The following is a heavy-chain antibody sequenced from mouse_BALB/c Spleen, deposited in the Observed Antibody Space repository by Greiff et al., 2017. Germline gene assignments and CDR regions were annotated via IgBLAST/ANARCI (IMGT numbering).Heavy chain of an antibody. D-gene: IGHD1-2*01. J-gene: IGHJ2*01. Sequence: VQLQQSGPGLVAPSQSLSITCTVSGFSLTSYGVHWVRQPPGKGLEWLGVIWAGGSTNYNSALMSRLSISKDNSKSQVFLKMNSLQTDDTAMYYCARETFTTASYFDYWGQGTTLTVSS. CDR3: ARETFTTASYFDY. V-gene: IGHV2-9*02. CDR1: GFSLTSYG. CDR2: IWAGGST.